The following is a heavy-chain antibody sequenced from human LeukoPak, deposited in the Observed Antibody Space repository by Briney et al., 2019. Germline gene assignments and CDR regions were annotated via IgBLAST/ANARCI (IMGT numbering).Heavy chain of an antibody. D-gene: IGHD6-13*01. J-gene: IGHJ3*02. CDR3: ARTFSSSYPDAFDI. Sequence: SETLSLTCTVSGGSISGYYWSWIRQPPGKGLEWVGYIYYSGRTNYNPSLKSRVAISVDTSGNQFSLTLSSVTAADTAVYFCARTFSSSYPDAFDIWGQGTVVTVSS. CDR1: GGSISGYY. V-gene: IGHV4-59*08. CDR2: IYYSGRT.